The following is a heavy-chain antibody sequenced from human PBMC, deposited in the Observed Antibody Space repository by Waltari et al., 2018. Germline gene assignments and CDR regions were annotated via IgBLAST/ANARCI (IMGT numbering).Heavy chain of an antibody. CDR1: GYTFAGYY. CDR2: IYPKTGGA. D-gene: IGHD5-12*01. CDR3: AREGSSYSGYAWGY. V-gene: IGHV1-2*02. J-gene: IGHJ4*02. Sequence: QVQLVQSGAEVKKPGASVKVSCKASGYTFAGYYINWGRRAPGQSPEWMGWIYPKTGGATYAQKFQGRVTMTRDTPINTVYMELSRLRSDDTAIYYCAREGSSYSGYAWGYWGQGVLVTVSS.